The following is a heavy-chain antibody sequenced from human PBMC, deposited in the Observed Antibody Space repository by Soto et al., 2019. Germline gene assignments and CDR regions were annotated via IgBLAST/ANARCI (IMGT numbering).Heavy chain of an antibody. Sequence: EVQLVESGGGLVQPGGSLRLSCAASGFTFSTYWMHWVRQPPGEGLVWVSRINNDGSNTAYADSVKGRFTISRDNAQSTLYLQMNSLRVEDTAVYYCARDPLIGTTDYGLDVWGQGTTVSVSS. CDR3: ARDPLIGTTDYGLDV. CDR1: GFTFSTYW. D-gene: IGHD1-7*01. J-gene: IGHJ6*02. V-gene: IGHV3-74*01. CDR2: INNDGSNT.